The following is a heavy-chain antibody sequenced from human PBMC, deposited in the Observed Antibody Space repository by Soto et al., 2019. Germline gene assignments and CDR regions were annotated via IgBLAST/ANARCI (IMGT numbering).Heavy chain of an antibody. CDR1: GGSISSGGYS. J-gene: IGHJ5*02. V-gene: IGHV4-30-2*01. D-gene: IGHD2-8*01. CDR2: IYHSGST. Sequence: SETLSLTCAVSGGSISSGGYSWSWIRQPPGKGLECIGYIYHSGSTYYNPSLKSRVTISVDRSKNQVSLKLSSVTAADTAVYYCARGRGRTNGVCPPHWFDPWGQGTLVTVSS. CDR3: ARGRGRTNGVCPPHWFDP.